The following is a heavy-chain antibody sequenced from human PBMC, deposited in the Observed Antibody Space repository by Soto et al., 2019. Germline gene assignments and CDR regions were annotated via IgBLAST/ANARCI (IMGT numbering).Heavy chain of an antibody. Sequence: EVQLLESGGGLVQPGASLRLSCAASGFTFTTFDMSWARQAPGKGLEWVSDVRGRDGSTSYADSLKGRFTISKDSSKNTLYLQMNSLRAEDTALYYCAKGAWLDYWGQGTLVTVSS. CDR1: GFTFTTFD. CDR2: VRGRDGST. J-gene: IGHJ4*02. D-gene: IGHD5-12*01. CDR3: AKGAWLDY. V-gene: IGHV3-23*01.